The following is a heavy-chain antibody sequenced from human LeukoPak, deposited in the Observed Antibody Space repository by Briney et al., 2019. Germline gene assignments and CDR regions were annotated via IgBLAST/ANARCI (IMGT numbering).Heavy chain of an antibody. CDR3: ARSPTSTSGFFVL. D-gene: IGHD6-19*01. Sequence: LGSLSLTCTVSGGSISSFYWTWIRQPPGKGLEWIGYSHYSGNTTSNPSLKSRVTISVDTSKNQFSLKLTSVTAADTAVYYCARSPTSTSGFFVLWGQGTMVTVSS. CDR2: SHYSGNT. V-gene: IGHV4-59*01. CDR1: GGSISSFY. J-gene: IGHJ3*01.